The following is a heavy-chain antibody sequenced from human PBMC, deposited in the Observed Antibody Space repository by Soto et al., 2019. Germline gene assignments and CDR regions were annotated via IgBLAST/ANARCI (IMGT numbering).Heavy chain of an antibody. V-gene: IGHV4-59*08. Sequence: SDTLSLTCTVSGGSISIYYWSWIRQPPGKGLEWIGYIYYSGSTNYNPSLKSRVTISVDTSKNQFSLKLSSVTAADTAVYYCARLPMVRGATSDYWGQGTLVTVSS. CDR1: GGSISIYY. CDR3: ARLPMVRGATSDY. J-gene: IGHJ4*02. D-gene: IGHD3-10*01. CDR2: IYYSGST.